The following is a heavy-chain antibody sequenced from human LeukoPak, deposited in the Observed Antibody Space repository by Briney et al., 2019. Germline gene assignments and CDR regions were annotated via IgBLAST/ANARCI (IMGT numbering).Heavy chain of an antibody. CDR3: ASERRITIFGVVIKNYYYMDV. J-gene: IGHJ6*03. D-gene: IGHD3-3*01. Sequence: GASVKVSCKASGYTFTGYYMHWVRQAPGQGLEWMGWINPNSGGTNYAQKFQGRVTMTRDTSISTAYMELSRLRSDDTAVYYCASERRITIFGVVIKNYYYMDVWGKGTTVTVSS. V-gene: IGHV1-2*02. CDR2: INPNSGGT. CDR1: GYTFTGYY.